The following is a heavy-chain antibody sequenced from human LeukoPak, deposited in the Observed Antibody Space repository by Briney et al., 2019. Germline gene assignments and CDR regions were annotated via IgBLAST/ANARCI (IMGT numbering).Heavy chain of an antibody. CDR1: GFTFSSHG. V-gene: IGHV3-30*02. D-gene: IGHD3-10*01. J-gene: IGHJ4*02. CDR2: IRYDGSNK. CDR3: AKDRGHKSPYYIEY. Sequence: GGSLRLSCAASGFTFSSHGMHWVRQAPGKGLEWVAFIRYDGSNKYYLESGKGRFTVSRDNSKNTLYLQVNSLRAEDTAVFYCAKDRGHKSPYYIEYWGQGTLVTVSS.